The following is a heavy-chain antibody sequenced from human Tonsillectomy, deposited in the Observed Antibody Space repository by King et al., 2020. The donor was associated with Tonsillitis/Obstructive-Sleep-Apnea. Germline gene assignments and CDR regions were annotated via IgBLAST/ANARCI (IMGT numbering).Heavy chain of an antibody. J-gene: IGHJ4*02. Sequence: VQLVESGGGLVQPGESLRLSCAASGFTFSNYWMHWVRQAPGKGLVWVSRINSDGSTTDYADSVKGRFTISRDNAKNRLHLQMNSLRAEDTALYYCARSGDGYNYGLDSWGQGTLVTVSS. CDR2: INSDGSTT. CDR1: GFTFSNYW. D-gene: IGHD5-24*01. CDR3: ARSGDGYNYGLDS. V-gene: IGHV3-74*01.